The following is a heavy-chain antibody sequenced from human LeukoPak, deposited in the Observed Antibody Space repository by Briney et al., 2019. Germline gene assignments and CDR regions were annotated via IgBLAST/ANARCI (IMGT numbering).Heavy chain of an antibody. CDR1: GFTFSSYS. Sequence: PGGSLRLSCAASGFTFSSYSMNWVRQAPGKGLEWVSCISSSSSYIYYADSVKGRFTISRDNAKNSLYLQINSLRAEDTAVYYCARETNDYVWGSLGYFDYWGQGTLVTVSS. J-gene: IGHJ4*02. CDR2: ISSSSSYI. CDR3: ARETNDYVWGSLGYFDY. D-gene: IGHD3-16*01. V-gene: IGHV3-21*01.